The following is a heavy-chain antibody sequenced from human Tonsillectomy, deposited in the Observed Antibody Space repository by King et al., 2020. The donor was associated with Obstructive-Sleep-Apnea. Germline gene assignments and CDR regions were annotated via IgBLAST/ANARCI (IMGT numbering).Heavy chain of an antibody. D-gene: IGHD2-8*01. V-gene: IGHV3-23*04. CDR1: GFTFNSYA. Sequence: VQLVESGGGLVQPGGSLRLSCAASGFTFNSYAMNVVRQAPGKGLEWGSGASGRGENTFYADSVKGRFTISRDNSKRTLYLQMNSLRAEDTAVYYCAKDICTNGVCTYDYWGQGTLVTVSS. J-gene: IGHJ4*02. CDR2: ASGRGENT. CDR3: AKDICTNGVCTYDY.